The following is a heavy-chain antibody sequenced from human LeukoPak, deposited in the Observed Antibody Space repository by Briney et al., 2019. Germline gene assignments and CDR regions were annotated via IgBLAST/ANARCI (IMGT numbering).Heavy chain of an antibody. V-gene: IGHV5-51*01. J-gene: IGHJ4*02. Sequence: GESLKISCSGSGYTFTNYNIAWVRQMPGKGLEFMGIIYPGDSDTRYSPSFQGQVTISADKSISTAYLQWSSLKASGTAMYYCAVRSIAVAGFSFDYWGQGTLVTVSS. D-gene: IGHD6-19*01. CDR3: AVRSIAVAGFSFDY. CDR1: GYTFTNYN. CDR2: IYPGDSDT.